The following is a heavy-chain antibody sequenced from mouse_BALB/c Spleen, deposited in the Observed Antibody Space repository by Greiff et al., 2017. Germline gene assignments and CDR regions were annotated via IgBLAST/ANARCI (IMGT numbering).Heavy chain of an antibody. CDR1: GYTFTSYW. CDR2: IDPSDSET. Sequence: QVQLQQPGAELVKPGAPVKLSCKASGYTFTSYWMNWVKQRPGRGLEWIGRIDPSDSETHYNQKFKDKATLTVDKSSSTAYIQLSSLTSEDSAVYYCARVLRLLFYYAMDDWGQGTSVTVSS. CDR3: ARVLRLLFYYAMDD. D-gene: IGHD1-2*01. V-gene: IGHV1-69*02. J-gene: IGHJ4*01.